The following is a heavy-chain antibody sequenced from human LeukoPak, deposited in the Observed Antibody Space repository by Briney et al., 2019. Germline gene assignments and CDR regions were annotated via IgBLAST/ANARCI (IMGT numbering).Heavy chain of an antibody. V-gene: IGHV4-39*01. Sequence: SETLSLTCTVSRGSLTSRSYYWGGLRQPPGEGLEWLGCIYYSGSTYNYYSGNTYNNPSLKRRVAISVETSKNQFSLQLSSRTAADTAVLYCARGPPLHMLGSTSFDCGGQGFLVTVSS. CDR1: RGSLTSRSYY. J-gene: IGHJ4*02. CDR3: ARGPPLHMLGSTSFDC. CDR2: IYYSGSTYNYYSGNT. D-gene: IGHD1-26*01.